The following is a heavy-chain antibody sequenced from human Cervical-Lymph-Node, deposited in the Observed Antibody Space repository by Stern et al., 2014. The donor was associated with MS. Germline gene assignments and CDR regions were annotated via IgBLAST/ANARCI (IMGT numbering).Heavy chain of an antibody. CDR3: TIPNPAFEY. CDR2: INPDGGGT. V-gene: IGHV1-46*01. Sequence: QDQLVQSGAEVREPGASVTLSCATSGYLFTTYSIHWVRQAPGQGLEWVGLINPDGGGTAYAHRFQGRVTVTRDTSTSTVYMTLSSLKSDDTGVFYCTIPNPAFEYWGQGTPVAVSS. D-gene: IGHD2-21*01. J-gene: IGHJ4*02. CDR1: GYLFTTYS.